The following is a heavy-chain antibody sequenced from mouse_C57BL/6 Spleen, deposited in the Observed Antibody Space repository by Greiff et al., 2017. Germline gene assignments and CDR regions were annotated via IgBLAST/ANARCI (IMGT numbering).Heavy chain of an antibody. V-gene: IGHV5S21*01. J-gene: IGHJ4*01. CDR3: TRGIYYYPSGDYYAFGY. Sequence: EVKLVESGEGLVKPGGSVKLSCAASGFTFSSYAMYWVRQTPEKRLEWVGYISSGGGYTYYADTVKGRFTISRDNARNTLYLQMSSLKSEDTAMYDCTRGIYYYPSGDYYAFGYWGQGTSVTVSS. CDR1: GFTFSSYA. CDR2: ISSGGGYT. D-gene: IGHD1-1*01.